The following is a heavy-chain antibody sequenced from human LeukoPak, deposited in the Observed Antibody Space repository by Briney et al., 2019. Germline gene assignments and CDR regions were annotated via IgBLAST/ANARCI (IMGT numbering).Heavy chain of an antibody. Sequence: GASVKVSCKVSGYTLTELSMHWVRQAPGKGLEWMGGFDPEDGETIYAQKFQGRVTMTEDTSTDTAYMELSSLRSEDTAVYYCATADPANYDYVWGSYRHNWFDPWGQGTLVTVSS. CDR2: FDPEDGET. J-gene: IGHJ5*02. D-gene: IGHD3-16*02. V-gene: IGHV1-24*01. CDR3: ATADPANYDYVWGSYRHNWFDP. CDR1: GYTLTELS.